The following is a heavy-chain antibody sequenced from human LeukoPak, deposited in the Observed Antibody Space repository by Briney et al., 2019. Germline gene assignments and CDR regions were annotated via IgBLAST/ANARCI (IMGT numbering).Heavy chain of an antibody. CDR1: GFTFSSYG. V-gene: IGHV3-30*18. CDR2: ISYDGSNK. D-gene: IGHD5-12*01. J-gene: IGHJ4*02. CDR3: AKASFEGYSGYYFDY. Sequence: QTGGSLRLSCAAYGFTFSSYGMHWVRQAPGKRLEWVAVISYDGSNKYYADSVKGRFTISRDNSKNTLYLQMNSLRAEDTAVYYCAKASFEGYSGYYFDYWGQGTLVTVSS.